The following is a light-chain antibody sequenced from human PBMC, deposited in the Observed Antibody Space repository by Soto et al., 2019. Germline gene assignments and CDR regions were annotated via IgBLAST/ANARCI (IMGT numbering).Light chain of an antibody. V-gene: IGKV1-33*01. CDR2: DAS. J-gene: IGKJ4*01. CDR1: QAIANY. CDR3: QQYDNLPLT. Sequence: DIQMTQSPSSLSSSVGDRVTITCQASQAIANYLNWYQQKAGRAPKFLIYDASNLETGVPSRFSGSGSGTDFTLTISSLQPEDIATYYCQQYDNLPLTFGGGTKVEIK.